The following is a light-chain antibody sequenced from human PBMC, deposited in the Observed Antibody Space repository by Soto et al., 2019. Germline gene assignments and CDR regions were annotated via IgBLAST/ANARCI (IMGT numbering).Light chain of an antibody. Sequence: DIVLTQSPGTLSLSPGERATLSCRASPSVSSSYLAWYQQKPGQAPRLLIYGASIRATGIPDRFSGSGSGTDFTLTISRLEPEDFAVYYCQQYGSSPLTFGGGTKVEIK. CDR1: PSVSSSY. J-gene: IGKJ4*01. V-gene: IGKV3-20*01. CDR3: QQYGSSPLT. CDR2: GAS.